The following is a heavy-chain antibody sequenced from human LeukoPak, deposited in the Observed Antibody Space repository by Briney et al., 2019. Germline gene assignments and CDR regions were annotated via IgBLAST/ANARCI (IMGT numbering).Heavy chain of an antibody. D-gene: IGHD1-26*01. CDR1: GYTFTGYY. CDR2: INPNSGRT. V-gene: IGHV1-2*02. Sequence: GASVKVSCKASGYTFTGYYMHWVRQAPGQGLEWMGWINPNSGRTNYARRFQGRVTMTRDTSISAAYVELSRLRSDDTAVYYCARDRGTLPNYYYYMDVWGKGTTVTVSS. CDR3: ARDRGTLPNYYYYMDV. J-gene: IGHJ6*03.